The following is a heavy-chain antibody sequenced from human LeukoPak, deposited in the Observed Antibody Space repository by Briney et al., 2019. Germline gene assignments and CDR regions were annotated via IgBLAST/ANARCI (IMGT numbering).Heavy chain of an antibody. CDR1: GFTFSSYG. D-gene: IGHD5-18*01. CDR3: AKDLRGYSYGLRNNWFDP. CDR2: ISYDGSNK. Sequence: GRSLRLSCAASGFTFSSYGMHWVRQAPGKGLEWVAVISYDGSNKYYADSVKGRFTISRDNSKNTLYLQMNSLRAEDTAVHYCAKDLRGYSYGLRNNWFDPWGQGTLVTVSS. V-gene: IGHV3-30*18. J-gene: IGHJ5*02.